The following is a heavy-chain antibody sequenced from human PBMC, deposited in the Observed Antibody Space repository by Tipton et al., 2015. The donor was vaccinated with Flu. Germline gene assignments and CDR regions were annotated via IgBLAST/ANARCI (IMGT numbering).Heavy chain of an antibody. J-gene: IGHJ4*02. Sequence: TLSLTCSVSGDSVGSDYFWGWIRQSPGMGLEWIGNVHQTGNTYYNPSLRSRVTIAIDRPKNQFSLRLTSVTAADTAVYYCARGEVGATPTDYWGQGTLVTVSS. CDR2: VHQTGNT. CDR3: ARGEVGATPTDY. V-gene: IGHV4-38-2*02. D-gene: IGHD1-26*01. CDR1: GDSVGSDYF.